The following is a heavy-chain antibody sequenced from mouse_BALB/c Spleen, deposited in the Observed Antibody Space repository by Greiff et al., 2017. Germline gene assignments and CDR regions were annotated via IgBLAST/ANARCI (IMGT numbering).Heavy chain of an antibody. J-gene: IGHJ3*01. CDR3: AREYYDYDGGPWFAY. CDR1: GFTFSSFG. Sequence: DVMLVESGGGLVQPGGSRKLSCAASGFTFSSFGMHWVRQAPEKGLEWVAYISSGSSTTYYADTVKGRFTISRDNPKNTLFLQMTSLRSEDTAIYYCAREYYDYDGGPWFAYWGQGTLVTVSA. V-gene: IGHV5-17*02. D-gene: IGHD2-4*01. CDR2: ISSGSSTT.